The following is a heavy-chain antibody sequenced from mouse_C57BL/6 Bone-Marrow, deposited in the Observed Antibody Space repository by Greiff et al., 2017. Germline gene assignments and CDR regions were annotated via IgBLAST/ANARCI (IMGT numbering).Heavy chain of an antibody. D-gene: IGHD1-1*01. V-gene: IGHV14-3*01. J-gene: IGHJ2*01. CDR3: APYYCGRSCGDY. CDR1: GFNIKNSY. Sequence: EVQLQQSVAELVRPGASVKLSCTASGFNIKNSYMPWVKQRPEQGLEWIGRIDPENGNTKYAPKFQGKATITADTSSNTAYLQLSILTSEDTAIYYCAPYYCGRSCGDYWGQGTTLTVSS. CDR2: IDPENGNT.